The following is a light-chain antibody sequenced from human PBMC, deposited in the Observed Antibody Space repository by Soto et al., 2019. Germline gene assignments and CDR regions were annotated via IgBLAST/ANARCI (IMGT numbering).Light chain of an antibody. CDR3: QSYDSSLTVV. V-gene: IGLV1-40*01. CDR1: SSNIGAGYD. J-gene: IGLJ2*01. CDR2: GNT. Sequence: QSVLTQPPSVSGAPGQRVTISCTGSSSNIGAGYDVHWYQQFPGTTPKFLIYGNTNRPSGVPDRVSASKSGTSASLAITGRQAEDEAEYFCQSYDSSLTVVFGGGTQLTVL.